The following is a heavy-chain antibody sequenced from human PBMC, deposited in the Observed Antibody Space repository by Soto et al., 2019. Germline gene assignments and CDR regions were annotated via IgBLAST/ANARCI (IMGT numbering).Heavy chain of an antibody. CDR1: GYTFTSYG. V-gene: IGHV1-18*01. Sequence: ASVKVSCKTSGYTFTSYGISWVRQAPGQGLEWMGWINACNGNTNYAQKLQGRVTMTTHTSTSTAYMELRGLRSDDTAVYYGASGDSSGYYDLNYWGQGTLVTVSS. CDR2: INACNGNT. J-gene: IGHJ4*02. CDR3: ASGDSSGYYDLNY. D-gene: IGHD3-22*01.